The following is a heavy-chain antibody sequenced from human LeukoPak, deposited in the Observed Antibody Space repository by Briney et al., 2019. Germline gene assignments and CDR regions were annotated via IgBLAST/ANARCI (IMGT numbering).Heavy chain of an antibody. CDR2: ISYGGTKE. CDR3: ARNKPITAFFGMDV. D-gene: IGHD6-6*01. Sequence: GGSLRLSCAASGFTFTNYAMDWVRQAPGKGLEWVAVISYGGTKEYYADSVKGRFTISKDNSKNTLYLQMNSLRHEDTAVYYCARNKPITAFFGMDVWGQGTTVIVSS. CDR1: GFTFTNYA. V-gene: IGHV3-30*04. J-gene: IGHJ6*02.